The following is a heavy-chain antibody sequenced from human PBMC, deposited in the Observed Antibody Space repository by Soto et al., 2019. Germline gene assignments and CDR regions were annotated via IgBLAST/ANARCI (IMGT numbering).Heavy chain of an antibody. V-gene: IGHV1-2*04. J-gene: IGHJ6*03. Sequence: QVHLVQSGAEVPQPGASVKVSCTTSGYTFSGYSLHWVRQAPGQGLEWMGWINPKNGGTNRAQKFQGWVTMTRDASSSTVYMELSRLKSNDKAVYYCARSAGGYLDVWGNGTTVTVSS. CDR2: INPKNGGT. CDR3: ARSAGGYLDV. D-gene: IGHD3-16*01. CDR1: GYTFSGYS.